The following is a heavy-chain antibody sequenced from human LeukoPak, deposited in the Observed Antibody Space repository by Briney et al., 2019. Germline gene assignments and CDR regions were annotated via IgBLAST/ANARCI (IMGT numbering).Heavy chain of an antibody. CDR3: ARAFLSYFDY. Sequence: PSETLSLTCAVSGGSISSGGYSWSWIRQPPGKGLEWIGYIYHSGSTYYNPSLKSRVAISVDRSKNQFSLKLSSVTAADTAVYYCARAFLSYFDYWGQGTLVTGSS. J-gene: IGHJ4*02. CDR2: IYHSGST. CDR1: GGSISSGGYS. V-gene: IGHV4-30-2*01.